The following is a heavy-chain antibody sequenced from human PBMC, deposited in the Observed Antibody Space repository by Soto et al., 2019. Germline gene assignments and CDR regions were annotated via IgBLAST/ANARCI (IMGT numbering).Heavy chain of an antibody. V-gene: IGHV3-23*01. D-gene: IGHD1-1*01. J-gene: IGHJ4*02. CDR1: GFTIRSYA. CDR3: AKDKPGTTSFDY. CDR2: ISDRGDAT. Sequence: GGSLRLSCAVSGFTIRSYAMSWVRQAPGKGLEWVSAISDRGDATHYADSVKGRFTISRDTSKNTLYLQMNTLRAEDTAVYYCAKDKPGTTSFDYWGRGTPVTVSS.